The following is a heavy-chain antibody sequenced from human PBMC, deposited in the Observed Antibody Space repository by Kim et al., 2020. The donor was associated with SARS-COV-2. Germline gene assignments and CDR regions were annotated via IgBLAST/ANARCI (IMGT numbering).Heavy chain of an antibody. D-gene: IGHD3-10*01. J-gene: IGHJ5*02. Sequence: SETLSLTCTVSGGSVSSYYWSWIRQPPGKGLEWIAYIYYSGSTNYNPSLKSRVTISVDTSKTQFSLKLSSVTAADTAIYYCAGTPNYSASGYWFDPWGQGTLVTVAS. CDR3: AGTPNYSASGYWFDP. CDR2: IYYSGST. CDR1: GGSVSSYY. V-gene: IGHV4-59*02.